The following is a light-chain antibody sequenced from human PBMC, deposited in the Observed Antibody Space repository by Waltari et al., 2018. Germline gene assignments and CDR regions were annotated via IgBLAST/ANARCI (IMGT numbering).Light chain of an antibody. CDR2: HAS. V-gene: IGKV1-5*01. J-gene: IGKJ2*01. CDR3: QQYDTYPIYT. CDR1: QSISSW. Sequence: DTQMTQSPSTLFASVGDTVTITCRASQSISSWLAWCQPKPGKAPKLLIFHASSLESGVPSRFSGGGSGVEFTLTISSLQPDDFATYYCQQYDTYPIYTFGQGTKLEIK.